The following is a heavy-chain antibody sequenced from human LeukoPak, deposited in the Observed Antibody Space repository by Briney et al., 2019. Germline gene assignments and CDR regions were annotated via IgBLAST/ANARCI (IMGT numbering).Heavy chain of an antibody. V-gene: IGHV3-23*01. CDR1: GFTFTSYA. CDR2: ISDSGGST. J-gene: IGHJ4*02. Sequence: QPGGSLRLSCAASGFTFTSYAMSWVRQAPGKGLEWVSTISDSGGSTYYADSVKGRFTISRDNSKNTLYLQTNSLRVEDTAVYYCARGRYYLDSWGQGTLVTVSS. CDR3: ARGRYYLDS. D-gene: IGHD3-10*01.